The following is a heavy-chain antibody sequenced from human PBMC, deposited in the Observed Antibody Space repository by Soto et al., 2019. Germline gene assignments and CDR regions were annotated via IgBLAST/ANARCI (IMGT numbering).Heavy chain of an antibody. CDR2: IYSSGST. D-gene: IGHD2-15*01. Sequence: QVQLQESGPGLVKPSETLSLTCTVSGGSISSYYWNWIRQPPGKGLEWIGYIYSSGSTNYNPSLKGRVTLSPDTSNNQVSLNGTSVPAAETAVYYCAATPRYWGQGRLVTVSS. CDR3: AATPRY. J-gene: IGHJ4*02. CDR1: GGSISSYY. V-gene: IGHV4-59*01.